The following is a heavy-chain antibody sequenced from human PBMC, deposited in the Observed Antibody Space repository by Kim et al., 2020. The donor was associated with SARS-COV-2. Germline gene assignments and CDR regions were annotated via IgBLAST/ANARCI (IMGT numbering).Heavy chain of an antibody. D-gene: IGHD6-6*01. CDR1: GFKFERYA. Sequence: GGSLRLSCEMSGFKFERYAVHWVRQPPGKGLEWVSGVSLDSERTGYADSVKGRFTVSRDKGKDTVYLQMNSLRVEDTAFYYCTRDLVPGGADSWGQGTL. CDR3: TRDLVPGGADS. V-gene: IGHV3-9*01. CDR2: VSLDSERT. J-gene: IGHJ4*02.